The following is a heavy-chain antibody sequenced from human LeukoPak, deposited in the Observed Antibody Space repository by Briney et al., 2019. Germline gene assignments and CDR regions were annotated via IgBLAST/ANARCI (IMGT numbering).Heavy chain of an antibody. Sequence: PGGSLRLSCAASGFTFSSYAMHWVRQAPGKGLEWVAVIWYDGSNKYYADSVKGRFTISRDNSKDTLYLQMNSLRAEDTAVYYCAREGGDMDVWGQGTTVTVSS. V-gene: IGHV3-33*08. CDR2: IWYDGSNK. CDR1: GFTFSSYA. D-gene: IGHD3-16*01. J-gene: IGHJ6*02. CDR3: AREGGDMDV.